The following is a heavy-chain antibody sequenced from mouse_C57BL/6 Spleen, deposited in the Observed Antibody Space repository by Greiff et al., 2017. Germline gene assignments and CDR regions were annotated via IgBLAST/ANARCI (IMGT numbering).Heavy chain of an antibody. CDR1: GYAFSSYW. V-gene: IGHV1-80*01. J-gene: IGHJ3*01. Sequence: QVQLQQSGAELVKPGASVKISCKASGYAFSSYWMNWVQQSPGKGLEWIAHIYPGDGDTNYNGKFKGKATLSADKSSSTAYLQLSSLTSEDSAVYYCARPDDGCPGWFAYWGQGTLVTVSA. CDR2: IYPGDGDT. CDR3: ARPDDGCPGWFAY. D-gene: IGHD2-3*01.